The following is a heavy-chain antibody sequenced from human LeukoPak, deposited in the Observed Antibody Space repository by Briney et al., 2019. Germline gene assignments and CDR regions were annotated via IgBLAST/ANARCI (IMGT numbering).Heavy chain of an antibody. Sequence: GGSLRLSCAASGFTFSNSPMHWVRQAPGKGLEWVAVISHDESNEYYADSVKGRFTISRDNSKNTLFLQMNSLRIEDTAMYYWARERYNSGVHNWFDPWGQGTLVTVSS. CDR3: ARERYNSGVHNWFDP. J-gene: IGHJ5*02. D-gene: IGHD5-24*01. V-gene: IGHV3-30*01. CDR1: GFTFSNSP. CDR2: ISHDESNE.